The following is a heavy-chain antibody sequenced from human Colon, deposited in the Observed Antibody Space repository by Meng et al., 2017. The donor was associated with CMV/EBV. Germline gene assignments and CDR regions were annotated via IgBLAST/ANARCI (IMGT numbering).Heavy chain of an antibody. J-gene: IGHJ6*02. V-gene: IGHV3-74*01. CDR3: ALRLRNSDGMDV. D-gene: IGHD3-16*01. CDR2: VNREGSNT. CDR1: GFIFSDYW. Sequence: GGSLRLSCATSGFIFSDYWMHWVRQVPGKGLVWVSSVNREGSNTNYADSVKGRFTISRDNARNTLYLQMNSLRVEDTAVYYCALRLRNSDGMDVWGQGTTVTVSS.